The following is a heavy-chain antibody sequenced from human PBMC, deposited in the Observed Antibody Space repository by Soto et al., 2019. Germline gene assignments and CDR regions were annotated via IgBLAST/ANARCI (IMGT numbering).Heavy chain of an antibody. J-gene: IGHJ6*03. D-gene: IGHD1-26*01. CDR1: GGSISSYY. Sequence: SETLSLTCTVSGGSISSYYWSWIRQPPGKGLEWIGYIYYSGSTNYNPSLKSRVTISVDTSKNQFSLKLSSVTAADTAVYYCARCTELPPYYYMDVWGKGTTVTVSS. CDR2: IYYSGST. CDR3: ARCTELPPYYYMDV. V-gene: IGHV4-59*01.